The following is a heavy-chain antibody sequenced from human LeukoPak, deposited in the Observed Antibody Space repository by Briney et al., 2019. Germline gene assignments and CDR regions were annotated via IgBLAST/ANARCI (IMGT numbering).Heavy chain of an antibody. J-gene: IGHJ4*02. CDR3: ARWAPYSSSWYFDY. CDR2: ISYDGSNK. D-gene: IGHD6-13*01. V-gene: IGHV3-30*04. CDR1: GFTFSSYA. Sequence: GGSLRLSCAASGFTFSSYATHWVRQAPGKGPEWVAFISYDGSNKYYADSVKGRFTISRDNSKNTLYLQMNSLRAEDTAVYYCARWAPYSSSWYFDYWGQGTLVTVSS.